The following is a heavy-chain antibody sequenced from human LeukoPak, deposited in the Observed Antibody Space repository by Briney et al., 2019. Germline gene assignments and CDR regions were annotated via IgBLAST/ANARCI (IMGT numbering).Heavy chain of an antibody. V-gene: IGHV4-39*02. D-gene: IGHD4-17*01. Sequence: SQTLSLTCTVSGASISSSSSSWGWVRQPPGKGPEWIGSIYYSGLTYDNPSLKSRVSISVDPSKNHFSLKVSSVTAADTAVYYCASGTFDDYGDYDRGDYFDHWGQGTLVTVSS. CDR1: GASISSSSSS. J-gene: IGHJ4*02. CDR2: IYYSGLT. CDR3: ASGTFDDYGDYDRGDYFDH.